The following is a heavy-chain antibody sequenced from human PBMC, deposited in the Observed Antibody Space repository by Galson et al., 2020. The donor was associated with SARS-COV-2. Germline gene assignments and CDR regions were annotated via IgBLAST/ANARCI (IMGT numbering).Heavy chain of an antibody. D-gene: IGHD2-2*02. CDR1: GFTVSNNY. V-gene: IGHV3-53*04. CDR3: VRESIIPPGTFDI. J-gene: IGHJ3*02. CDR2: IYSSGIT. Sequence: TGGSLRLSCAASGFTVSNNYLSWVRQAPGKGLEWVSGIYSSGITYYTDAAKGRFTITRHNSKNTLYLEMDSLRAEDTAVYYCVRESIIPPGTFDIWGQGTMVIVSS.